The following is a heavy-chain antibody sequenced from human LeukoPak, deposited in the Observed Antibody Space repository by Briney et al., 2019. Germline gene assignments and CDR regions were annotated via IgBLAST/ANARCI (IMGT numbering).Heavy chain of an antibody. CDR1: GFTFSSYG. D-gene: IGHD6-13*01. Sequence: GGSLRLSCAASGFTFSSYGMHWVRQAPPKGLEWVAVVWYDGSNKYYADSVKGRFTISRDNSKNTLYLQMNSLRAEDTAVYYCARDSGPFRVSSSWKDWFDPWGQGTLVTVSS. V-gene: IGHV3-33*01. J-gene: IGHJ5*02. CDR2: VWYDGSNK. CDR3: ARDSGPFRVSSSWKDWFDP.